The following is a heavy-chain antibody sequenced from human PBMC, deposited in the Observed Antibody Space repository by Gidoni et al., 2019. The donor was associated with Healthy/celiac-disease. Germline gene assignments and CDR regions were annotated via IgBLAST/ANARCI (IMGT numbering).Heavy chain of an antibody. Sequence: QVQLVQSGAEVKKPGSSVKVSCKASGGPFSSYAISWVRQAPGQGLEWMGRIIPILGIANYAQKFQGRVTITADKSTSTAYMELSSLRSEDTAVYYCASPREQLAHYYYYGMDVWGQGTTVTVSS. CDR1: GGPFSSYA. V-gene: IGHV1-69*09. CDR2: IIPILGIA. CDR3: ASPREQLAHYYYYGMDV. D-gene: IGHD6-13*01. J-gene: IGHJ6*02.